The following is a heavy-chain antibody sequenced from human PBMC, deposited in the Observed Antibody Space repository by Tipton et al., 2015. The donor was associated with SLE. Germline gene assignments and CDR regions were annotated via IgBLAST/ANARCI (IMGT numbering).Heavy chain of an antibody. Sequence: TLSLTCTVSGGSINSYYWGWIRQPPGKGLEWIGSAHYSGITYYNPSLKSRVTISVDTSKNQLSLRLSSVTAADTAVYYCARDTLGGLDYWGQGTLVTVSS. J-gene: IGHJ4*02. V-gene: IGHV4-39*07. CDR2: AHYSGIT. CDR3: ARDTLGGLDY. D-gene: IGHD1-26*01. CDR1: GGSINSYY.